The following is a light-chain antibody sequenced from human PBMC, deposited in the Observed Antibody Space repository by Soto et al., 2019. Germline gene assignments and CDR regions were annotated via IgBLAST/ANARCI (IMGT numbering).Light chain of an antibody. Sequence: EVVLTQSPGTLSLSPGERATLSCRASQSVSNKYLAWYQQKPGQAPRLLIFGSSDRATGIPDRLSGSGSGTAVTLTISRLEPEDFAVYYCQQYGSSPPYTFGQGTKLEIK. V-gene: IGKV3-20*01. CDR3: QQYGSSPPYT. CDR1: QSVSNKY. J-gene: IGKJ2*01. CDR2: GSS.